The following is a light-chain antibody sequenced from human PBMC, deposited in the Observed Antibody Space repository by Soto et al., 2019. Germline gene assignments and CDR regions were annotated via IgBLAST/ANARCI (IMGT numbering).Light chain of an antibody. J-gene: IGKJ3*01. Sequence: DIHMTQSPSTLSASVGDSVTITCRASERISGWLAWYQQKPGKAPKLLIYDASSLQSGVPTRFSGGGSGTEFTLTISSLQPDDFATYYCQQYNSYSTFGPGTIVKI. CDR1: ERISGW. CDR2: DAS. CDR3: QQYNSYST. V-gene: IGKV1-5*01.